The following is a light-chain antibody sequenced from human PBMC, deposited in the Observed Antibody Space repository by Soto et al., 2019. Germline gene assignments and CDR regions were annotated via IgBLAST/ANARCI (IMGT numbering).Light chain of an antibody. CDR2: KTS. V-gene: IGKV1-5*03. CDR1: QSISTW. CDR3: QQYNTYFSLT. J-gene: IGKJ4*01. Sequence: VQVSQARSVLSASVGDIVTITCRASQSISTWVAWYQQKPGKAPKLLIYKTSSLESGVPSRFRGSGSGTEFTLTISGLQTEDFASYCCQQYNTYFSLTFRGGTKVDIK.